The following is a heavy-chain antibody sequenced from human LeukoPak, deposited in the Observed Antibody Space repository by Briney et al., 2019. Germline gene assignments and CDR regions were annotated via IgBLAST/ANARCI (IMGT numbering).Heavy chain of an antibody. CDR1: GFTFSNAW. CDR2: IKSKTDGGTT. J-gene: IGHJ4*02. D-gene: IGHD3-22*01. V-gene: IGHV3-15*07. CDR3: STTYYYDSSEGH. Sequence: GGSLRLSCAASGFTFSNAWMNWVRQDPGKGLEWVGRIKSKTDGGTTDYAAPVKGRFTISRDDSKNTLYLQMNSLKTEDTAVYYCSTTYYYDSSEGHWGQGTLVTVSS.